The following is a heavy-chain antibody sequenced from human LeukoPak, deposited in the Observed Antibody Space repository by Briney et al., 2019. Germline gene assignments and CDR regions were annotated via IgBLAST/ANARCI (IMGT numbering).Heavy chain of an antibody. CDR3: ARRGDGYPYYFDF. V-gene: IGHV4-59*12. D-gene: IGHD5-24*01. Sequence: IGYIHYCRNTDYTPSLKIRVTISVDTSKNQFSLKLSSVTAADTSVYYCARRGDGYPYYFDFWGQGTLVTVSS. CDR2: IHYCRNT. J-gene: IGHJ4*02.